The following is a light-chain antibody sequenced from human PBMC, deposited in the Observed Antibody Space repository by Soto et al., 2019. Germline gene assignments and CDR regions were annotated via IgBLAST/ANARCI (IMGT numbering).Light chain of an antibody. Sequence: QSVLTQPPSASGTPGQRVTISCSGSSSNIGSNTVNWYRQFPGTAPKLLIYGNSQRLSGVPDRFSGSKSGTSASLAIGGLQSEDEADYYCEAWDDSLTVVVFGGGTKLTVL. V-gene: IGLV1-44*01. CDR3: EAWDDSLTVVV. CDR2: GNS. CDR1: SSNIGSNT. J-gene: IGLJ2*01.